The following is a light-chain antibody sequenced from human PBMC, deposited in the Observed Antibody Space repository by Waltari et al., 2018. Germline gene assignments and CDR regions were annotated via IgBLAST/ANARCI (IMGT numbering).Light chain of an antibody. CDR3: QQFNTQYS. CDR1: RALAND. V-gene: IGKV3-15*01. CDR2: DAS. J-gene: IGKJ2*01. Sequence: EIVMTQYPATQSVSPGEAATPSCRASRALANDLAWYQQKPGQSLRLLIYDASTRATGVPARFSGSWSGTECTLSITGLQSEGSAVYFCQQFNTQYSFGQGTKLEI.